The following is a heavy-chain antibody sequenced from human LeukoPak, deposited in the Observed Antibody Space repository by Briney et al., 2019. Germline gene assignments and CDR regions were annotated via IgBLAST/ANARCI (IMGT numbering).Heavy chain of an antibody. CDR3: ASGAPYGSGSYSIGFDY. J-gene: IGHJ4*02. V-gene: IGHV4-39*01. Sequence: WVRQAPGKGLEWIGSIYYSGSTYYNPSLKSRVTISVDTSKNQFSLKLSSVTAADTAVYYCASGAPYGSGSYSIGFDYWGQGTLVTVSS. D-gene: IGHD3-10*01. CDR2: IYYSGST.